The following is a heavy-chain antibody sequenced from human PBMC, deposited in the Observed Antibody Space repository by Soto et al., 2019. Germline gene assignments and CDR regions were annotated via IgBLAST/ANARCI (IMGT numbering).Heavy chain of an antibody. D-gene: IGHD4-4*01. Sequence: QVQLVESGGGVVQPGRSLRLSCAASGFTFSSYGMHWVRQAPGKGLEWVAVISYDGSNKYYADSVKGRFTISRDNSKNTLYLQMNSLRAEDTAVYYCAKDSLGWSDYTPGIDYWGQGTLVTVSS. CDR2: ISYDGSNK. CDR1: GFTFSSYG. V-gene: IGHV3-30*18. J-gene: IGHJ4*02. CDR3: AKDSLGWSDYTPGIDY.